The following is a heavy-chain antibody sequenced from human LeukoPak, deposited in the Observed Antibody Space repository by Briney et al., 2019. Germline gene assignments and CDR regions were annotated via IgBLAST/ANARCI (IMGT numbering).Heavy chain of an antibody. CDR3: ASVRSGHYTFWDY. CDR2: IYHSGST. J-gene: IGHJ4*02. D-gene: IGHD3-3*01. CDR1: GYSISSGYY. Sequence: SETLSLTCGVSGYSISSGYYWGWIRQPSGKGLEWIVSIYHSGSTNYNPSLKRRVTISVDTSKNQFSLKLSSVTAADTAVYYCASVRSGHYTFWDYWGQGTLVTVSS. V-gene: IGHV4-38-2*01.